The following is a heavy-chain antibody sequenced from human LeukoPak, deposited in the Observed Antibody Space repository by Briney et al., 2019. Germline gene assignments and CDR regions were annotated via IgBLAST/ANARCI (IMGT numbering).Heavy chain of an antibody. D-gene: IGHD3-9*01. CDR1: GGSLSSGGYS. V-gene: IGHV4-30-2*01. Sequence: SQTLSLTCAVSGGSLSSGGYSWSWLREPPGKGLEWIGYIYHSGSTYYNPSLKSRVTISVDRSKNQFSLKLSSVTAADTAVYYCARERNEILTGYFDYWGQGTLVTVSS. CDR2: IYHSGST. CDR3: ARERNEILTGYFDY. J-gene: IGHJ4*02.